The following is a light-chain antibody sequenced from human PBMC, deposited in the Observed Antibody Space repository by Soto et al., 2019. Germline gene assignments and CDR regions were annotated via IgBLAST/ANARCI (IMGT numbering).Light chain of an antibody. V-gene: IGKV1-5*01. CDR3: QQYKTYLT. J-gene: IGKJ3*01. CDR2: GAS. CDR1: QSISTW. Sequence: DIQMTQSPSTLSASVGDRVTITCRASQSISTWLAWYQQKPGKAPKVLIYGASSLESGVPSRFSGSGSGTEFTLTISSLQPDDFATYYCQQYKTYLTFGPGTKVDIK.